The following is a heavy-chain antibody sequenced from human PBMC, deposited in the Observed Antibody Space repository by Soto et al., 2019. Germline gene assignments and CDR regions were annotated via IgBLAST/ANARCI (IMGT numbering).Heavy chain of an antibody. CDR3: AKHLQYDSGWPLDY. D-gene: IGHD6-19*01. V-gene: IGHV3-23*04. J-gene: IGHJ4*02. CDR2: ISGNGRDP. CDR1: GFIFNNYA. Sequence: EVQLVESGGGLVQPGGSLRLSCAASGFIFNNYAMSWVRQAPRKGLEWVSVISGNGRDPYYADSVRGRFTISNDNSKKTLFLQMNSLRAEDTAVYYCAKHLQYDSGWPLDYWGQGALVTVSS.